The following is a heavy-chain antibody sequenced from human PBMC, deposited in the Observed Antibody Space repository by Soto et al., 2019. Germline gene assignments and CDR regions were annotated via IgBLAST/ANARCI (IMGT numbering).Heavy chain of an antibody. CDR1: GFTFSAFE. Sequence: EVQLVESGGGLVQPGGSLRLSCAASGFTFSAFEMNWVRQAPGKGLEWLSYIYNSGSTMTYADSVKGRFAISRDNAKNSLYLQMYSLRVEDSAVYYCARETGGTGLDVWGQGNTVNVSS. D-gene: IGHD1-1*01. J-gene: IGHJ6*01. V-gene: IGHV3-48*03. CDR3: ARETGGTGLDV. CDR2: IYNSGSTM.